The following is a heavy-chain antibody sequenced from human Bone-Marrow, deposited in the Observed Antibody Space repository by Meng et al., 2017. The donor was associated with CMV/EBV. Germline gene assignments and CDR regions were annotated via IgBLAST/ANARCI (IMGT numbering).Heavy chain of an antibody. V-gene: IGHV3-7*01. Sequence: GESLKISCAASGFTFSSYWMSWVRQAPGKGLEWVANIKQDGSEKYYVDSVKGRFTISRDNAKNSLYLQMNSPRAEDTAVYYCASSSVYCSSTSCYTDAFDIWGQGTMVTVS. J-gene: IGHJ3*02. CDR2: IKQDGSEK. CDR1: GFTFSSYW. D-gene: IGHD2-2*02. CDR3: ASSSVYCSSTSCYTDAFDI.